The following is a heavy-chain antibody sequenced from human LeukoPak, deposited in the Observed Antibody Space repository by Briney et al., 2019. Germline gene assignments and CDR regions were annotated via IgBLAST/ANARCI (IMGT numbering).Heavy chain of an antibody. J-gene: IGHJ3*02. CDR3: ARVGKLGYCSGGSCYRAFDI. V-gene: IGHV4-34*01. Sequence: SETLSLTCTVYGGSFSGYYWSWIRQPPGKGLEWIGEINHSGSTNYNPSLKSRVTISVDTSKNQFSLKLSSVTAADTAVYYCARVGKLGYCSGGSCYRAFDIWGQGTMVTVSS. CDR2: INHSGST. CDR1: GGSFSGYY. D-gene: IGHD2-15*01.